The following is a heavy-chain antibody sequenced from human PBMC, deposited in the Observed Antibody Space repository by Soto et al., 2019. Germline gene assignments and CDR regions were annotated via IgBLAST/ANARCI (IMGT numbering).Heavy chain of an antibody. D-gene: IGHD5-18*01. CDR1: GYSFTSYW. J-gene: IGHJ4*02. Sequence: GESLKISCKGSGYSFTSYWIGWVRQMPGKGLEWMGIIYPGDSDTRYSPSFQGQVTISADKSISTAYLQWSSLKASDTAMYYCARPVDTAMGRILAPYYFDYWGQGTLVTVSS. CDR2: IYPGDSDT. CDR3: ARPVDTAMGRILAPYYFDY. V-gene: IGHV5-51*01.